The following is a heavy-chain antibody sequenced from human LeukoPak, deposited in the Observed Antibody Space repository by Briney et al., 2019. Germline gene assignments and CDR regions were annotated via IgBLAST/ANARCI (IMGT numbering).Heavy chain of an antibody. CDR2: IYTSGST. D-gene: IGHD6-19*01. CDR1: GGSISSYY. Sequence: PSETLSLTCTVSGGSISSYYWSWIRQPAGKGLEWIGRIYTSGSTNYNPSLKSRVTMSVDTSKNQFSLKLSSVTAADTAVYYCAREIVAGSGNWFDPWGQGTLVTVSS. CDR3: AREIVAGSGNWFDP. J-gene: IGHJ5*02. V-gene: IGHV4-4*07.